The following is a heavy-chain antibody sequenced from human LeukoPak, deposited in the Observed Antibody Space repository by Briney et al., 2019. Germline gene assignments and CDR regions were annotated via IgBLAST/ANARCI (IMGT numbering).Heavy chain of an antibody. J-gene: IGHJ5*02. CDR1: GGTFSSYA. CDR2: IIPTFGTA. D-gene: IGHD3-3*01. CDR3: ARVAAYYDFWSGYSWNWFDP. Sequence: SVKVSCKASGGTFSSYAISWVRQAPGQGLEWMGGIIPTFGTANYAQKFQGRVTITADESTSTAYMELSSLRSEDTAVYYCARVAAYYDFWSGYSWNWFDPWGQGTLVTVSS. V-gene: IGHV1-69*13.